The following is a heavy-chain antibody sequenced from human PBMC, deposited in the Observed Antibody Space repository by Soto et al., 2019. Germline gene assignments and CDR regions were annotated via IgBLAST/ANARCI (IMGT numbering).Heavy chain of an antibody. Sequence: SVKVSCKASGGTFSSYAISWVRQAPGQGLEWMGGIIPIFGTANYAQKFQGRVTITADESTSTAYMELSSLRSEDTAVYYCAREEYSSSYYRTTYYYYGMDVWGQGTTVTVSS. CDR2: IIPIFGTA. CDR1: GGTFSSYA. J-gene: IGHJ6*02. D-gene: IGHD6-6*01. CDR3: AREEYSSSYYRTTYYYYGMDV. V-gene: IGHV1-69*13.